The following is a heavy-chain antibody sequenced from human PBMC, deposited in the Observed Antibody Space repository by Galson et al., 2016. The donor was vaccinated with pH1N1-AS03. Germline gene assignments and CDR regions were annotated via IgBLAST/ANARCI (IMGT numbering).Heavy chain of an antibody. CDR1: GFTFSRYP. J-gene: IGHJ6*02. CDR3: VRDGVFRSVMDV. D-gene: IGHD1-14*01. CDR2: IKEDGSET. Sequence: SLRLSCAASGFTFSRYPMAWVRQTPGKGLQWVATIKEDGSETNYVESVKGQFTISRDNDKRSTYLEMNNLTVEDTAVYYCVRDGVFRSVMDVWGQGTTVTASS. V-gene: IGHV3-7*03.